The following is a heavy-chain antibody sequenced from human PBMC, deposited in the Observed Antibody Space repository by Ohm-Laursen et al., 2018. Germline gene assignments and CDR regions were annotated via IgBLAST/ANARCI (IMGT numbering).Heavy chain of an antibody. CDR2: ISYDGSNK. CDR3: ARESRYCSGGNCYYWFDP. J-gene: IGHJ5*02. D-gene: IGHD2-15*01. CDR1: GFTFSSYA. V-gene: IGHV3-30*03. Sequence: SLRLSCTASGFTFSSYAMHWVRQAPGKGLEWVAVISYDGSNKYYADSVKGRFTISRDNSKNTLYLQMNTLRAEDTAVYYCARESRYCSGGNCYYWFDPWGQGALVTVSS.